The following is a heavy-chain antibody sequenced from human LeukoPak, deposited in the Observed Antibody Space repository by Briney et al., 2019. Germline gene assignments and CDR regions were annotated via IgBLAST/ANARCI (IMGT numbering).Heavy chain of an antibody. CDR3: ARGRGSYLLRDAEYFQY. V-gene: IGHV3-30-3*01. CDR2: ISYDGSNN. J-gene: IGHJ1*01. D-gene: IGHD1-26*01. Sequence: GRSLRLSCAASGFTFSTYAMHWVRQAPGKGLEWVAIISYDGSNNFYADSVKGRFTISRDNSKNTLHLQMNSLRVEDTAVYYCARGRGSYLLRDAEYFQYWGQGTLVTVSS. CDR1: GFTFSTYA.